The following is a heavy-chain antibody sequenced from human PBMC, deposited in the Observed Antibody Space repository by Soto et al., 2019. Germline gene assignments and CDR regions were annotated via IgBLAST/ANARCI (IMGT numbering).Heavy chain of an antibody. CDR1: GFTFSSYA. CDR2: ISYDGSNK. D-gene: IGHD3-22*01. J-gene: IGHJ4*02. CDR3: ARDGVHYYDSSGYEGAYYFDY. V-gene: IGHV3-30-3*01. Sequence: GGSLRPSCAASGFTFSSYAMHWVRQAPGKGLEWVAVISYDGSNKYYADSVKGRFTISRDNSKNTLYLQMNSLRAEDTAVYYCARDGVHYYDSSGYEGAYYFDYWGQGTLVTVSS.